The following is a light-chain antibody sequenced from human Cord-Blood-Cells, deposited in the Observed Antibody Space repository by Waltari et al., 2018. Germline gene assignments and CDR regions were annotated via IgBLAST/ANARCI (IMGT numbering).Light chain of an antibody. Sequence: QSALTQPASVSGSPGQSITISCTGTSSDVGGYNYVPWYQQHPGKAPKLMIYDVSKRPSGVSNRFSGSKSGNTASLTISGLQAEDEAEYYCSSYTSSSTWVFGGGTKLTVL. V-gene: IGLV2-14*01. J-gene: IGLJ3*02. CDR1: SSDVGGYNY. CDR2: DVS. CDR3: SSYTSSSTWV.